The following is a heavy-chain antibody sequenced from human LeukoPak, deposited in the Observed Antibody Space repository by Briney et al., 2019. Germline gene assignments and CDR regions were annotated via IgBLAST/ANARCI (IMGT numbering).Heavy chain of an antibody. CDR2: IYYSGST. CDR3: ASPSGGATKAFPDY. Sequence: SETLSLTCTVSGGSISSSSYYWGWIRQPPGKGLEWIGSIYYSGSTYYNPSLKSRVTISVDTSKNQFSLKLSSVTAADTAVYYCASPSGGATKAFPDYWGQGTLVTVSS. D-gene: IGHD1-26*01. V-gene: IGHV4-39*07. J-gene: IGHJ4*02. CDR1: GGSISSSSYY.